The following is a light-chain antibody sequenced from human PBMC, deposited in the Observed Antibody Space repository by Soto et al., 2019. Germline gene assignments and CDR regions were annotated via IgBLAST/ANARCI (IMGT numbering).Light chain of an antibody. V-gene: IGLV4-69*02. Sequence: QSVLTQSPSASASLGASVKLTCTLSSGHSSYAIAWHQQQPEKGPRYLMKVNSDGSHSKGDGIPDRFSGSSSGAERYLTISSLQSEDEADYYCQTWGTAIRVFGGGTKVTVL. CDR1: SGHSSYA. J-gene: IGLJ3*02. CDR3: QTWGTAIRV. CDR2: VNSDGSH.